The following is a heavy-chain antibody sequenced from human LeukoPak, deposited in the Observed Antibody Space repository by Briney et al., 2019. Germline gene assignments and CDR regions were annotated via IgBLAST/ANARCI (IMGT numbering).Heavy chain of an antibody. J-gene: IGHJ4*02. CDR1: GFTFSSYA. CDR3: AKGKWYYYDSSGYYYDY. CDR2: ISGSGGRT. V-gene: IGHV3-23*01. Sequence: GGSLRLSCAASGFTFSSYAMSWVRQAPGKGREWVSAISGSGGRTYYADSVKGRFTISRDNSKDTLYLQMNSLRAEDTAVYYCAKGKWYYYDSSGYYYDYWGQGTLVTVSS. D-gene: IGHD3-22*01.